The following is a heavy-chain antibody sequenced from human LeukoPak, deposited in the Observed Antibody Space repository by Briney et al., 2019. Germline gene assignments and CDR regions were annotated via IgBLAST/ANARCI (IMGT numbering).Heavy chain of an antibody. V-gene: IGHV3-7*01. CDR3: AKGRGYNYGYIFGYFDY. CDR1: GFTFSSYN. J-gene: IGHJ4*02. Sequence: GGSLRLSCAASGFTFSSYNMNWVRQAPGKGLEWVASIKQDGSEKYYVDSVKGRFTISRDNAKNSLYLQMNSLRAEDTAVYYCAKGRGYNYGYIFGYFDYWGQGTLVTVSS. CDR2: IKQDGSEK. D-gene: IGHD5-18*01.